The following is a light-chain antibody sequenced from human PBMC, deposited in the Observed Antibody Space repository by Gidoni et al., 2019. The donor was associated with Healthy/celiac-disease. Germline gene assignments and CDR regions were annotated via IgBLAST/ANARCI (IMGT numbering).Light chain of an antibody. CDR1: QSISSW. V-gene: IGKV1-5*01. CDR2: DAS. CDR3: QQYNSYSRT. J-gene: IGKJ1*01. Sequence: DIQTTPSPSTLSASLGDRVTITCRASQSISSWLAWYQQKPGKAPKLLIYDASSLESGVPSRFSGSGSGTEFTLTISSLQPDDFATYYCQQYNSYSRTFGQGTKVEIK.